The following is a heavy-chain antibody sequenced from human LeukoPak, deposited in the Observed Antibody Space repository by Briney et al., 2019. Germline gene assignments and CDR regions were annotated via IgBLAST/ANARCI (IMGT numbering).Heavy chain of an antibody. CDR2: IKQDGSEK. CDR3: ARDSGVVVPAAIGGADY. CDR1: GFTFSSYW. D-gene: IGHD2-2*02. V-gene: IGHV3-7*01. J-gene: IGHJ4*02. Sequence: PGGSLRLSCAASGFTFSSYWMSWVRQAPGKGLEWVANIKQDGSEKYYVDSVKGRFTISRDNAKNSLYLQMNSLRAEDTAVYYCARDSGVVVPAAIGGADYWGQGTLVTVSS.